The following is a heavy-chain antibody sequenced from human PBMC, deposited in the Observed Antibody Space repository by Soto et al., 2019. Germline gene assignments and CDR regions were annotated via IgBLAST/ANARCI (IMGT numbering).Heavy chain of an antibody. CDR1: GYTFTSYG. D-gene: IGHD2-21*02. CDR3: ARDSWSGLTNAFDS. V-gene: IGHV1-18*04. Sequence: ASVKISCKASGYTFTSYGISWVRQAPGQGLEWMGWISAYNGNTNYAQKLQGRVTMTTDTSTSTAYMELRSLRSDDTAVYYCARDSWSGLTNAFDSWGEGTMVTVSS. J-gene: IGHJ3*02. CDR2: ISAYNGNT.